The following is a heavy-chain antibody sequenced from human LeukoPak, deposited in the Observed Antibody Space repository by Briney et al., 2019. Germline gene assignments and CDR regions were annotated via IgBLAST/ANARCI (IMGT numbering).Heavy chain of an antibody. CDR2: ISSSSSYI. J-gene: IGHJ4*02. CDR1: GFTFSSYS. CDR3: ARDGGIRYFDWLSVYYFDY. V-gene: IGHV3-21*01. Sequence: GGSLRLSCAAPGFTFSSYSMNWVRQAPGKGLEWVSSISSSSSYIYYADSVKGRFTISRDNAKNSLYLQMNSLRAEDTAVYYCARDGGIRYFDWLSVYYFDYWGQGTLVTVSS. D-gene: IGHD3-9*01.